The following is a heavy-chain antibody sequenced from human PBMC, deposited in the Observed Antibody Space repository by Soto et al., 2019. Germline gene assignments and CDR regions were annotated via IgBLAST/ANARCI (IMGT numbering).Heavy chain of an antibody. J-gene: IGHJ5*02. CDR2: IIPIFGTA. D-gene: IGHD4-17*01. CDR1: GGTFSSYA. Sequence: QVQLVQSGAEVKKPGSSVKVSCKASGGTFSSYAISWVRQAPGQGLEWMGGIIPIFGTANYAQKFQGRVTITADEXTCXAYMELSSLRSEDTAVYYCARDPSNDYGDYWWFDPWGQGTLVTVSS. V-gene: IGHV1-69*12. CDR3: ARDPSNDYGDYWWFDP.